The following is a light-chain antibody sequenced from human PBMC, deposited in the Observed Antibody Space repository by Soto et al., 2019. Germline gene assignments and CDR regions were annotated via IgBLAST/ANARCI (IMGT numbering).Light chain of an antibody. V-gene: IGLV2-14*01. CDR2: EVS. CDR3: SSYTSSSTPYV. Sequence: QSALTQPASVSGSPGQSITISCTGTSSDDGGYNYVSWYQQHPGKAPKLMIYEVSNRPSRVSNRFSGYKSGNTASLTISGLQAEDEADYYCSSYTSSSTPYVFGTGTKLTAL. CDR1: SSDDGGYNY. J-gene: IGLJ1*01.